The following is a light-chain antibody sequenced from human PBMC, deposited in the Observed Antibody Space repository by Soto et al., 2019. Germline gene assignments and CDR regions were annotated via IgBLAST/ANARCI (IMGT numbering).Light chain of an antibody. CDR1: SSDVGSYNL. CDR3: SSYAGSSTHVV. CDR2: EGS. Sequence: QSALTQPASVSGSPGQSITISCTGISSDVGSYNLVSWYQQHPGKAPKVMIYEGSKRPSGVSNRFSGSRPGNTASLTISGLQAEDEAHHYCSSYAGSSTHVVFGGGTKHTVL. J-gene: IGLJ2*01. V-gene: IGLV2-23*01.